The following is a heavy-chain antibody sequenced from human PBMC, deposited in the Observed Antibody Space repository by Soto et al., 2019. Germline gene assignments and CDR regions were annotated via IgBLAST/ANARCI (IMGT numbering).Heavy chain of an antibody. V-gene: IGHV3-23*01. Sequence: GGSLRLSCASSGFTCSSYSMNWVRQATGKGLEWVSAISGSGGSTYYADSVKGRFTISRDNSKNTLYLQMNSLRAEDTAVYYCAKDPLNWKLGDQPNNWFDPWGQGTLVTVSS. CDR2: ISGSGGST. CDR3: AKDPLNWKLGDQPNNWFDP. D-gene: IGHD1-1*01. J-gene: IGHJ5*02. CDR1: GFTCSSYS.